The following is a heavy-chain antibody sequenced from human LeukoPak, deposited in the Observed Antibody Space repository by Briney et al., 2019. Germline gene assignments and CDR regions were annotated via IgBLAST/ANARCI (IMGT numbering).Heavy chain of an antibody. CDR3: ARHNSGWYVWFDP. CDR1: GYTFTSYG. CDR2: ITAYNGNT. J-gene: IGHJ5*02. V-gene: IGHV1-18*01. Sequence: GASVKVSCKASGYTFTSYGISWVRQAPGQGLEWMGWITAYNGNTNYAQKFQGRVTVTTDTSTSTAYMELRSLRSDDTAVYYCARHNSGWYVWFDPWGQGTLVTVSS. D-gene: IGHD6-19*01.